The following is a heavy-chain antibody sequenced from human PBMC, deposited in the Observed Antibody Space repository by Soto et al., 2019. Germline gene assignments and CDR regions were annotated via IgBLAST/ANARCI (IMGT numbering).Heavy chain of an antibody. D-gene: IGHD3-3*01. CDR3: AKRLGVGPVYFQH. J-gene: IGHJ1*01. V-gene: IGHV3-23*01. CDR1: GLTFSSYA. Sequence: GGSMRLSCAASGLTFSSYAMSWVRKNPGKGLEWVSAISGSGGSTYYADSVKGRFTISRDNSKNTLYLQMNSLRAEDTAVYYCAKRLGVGPVYFQHWGQGTLVTVSS. CDR2: ISGSGGST.